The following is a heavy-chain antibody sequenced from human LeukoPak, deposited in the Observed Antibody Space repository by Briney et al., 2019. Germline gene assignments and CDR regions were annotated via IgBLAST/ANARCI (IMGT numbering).Heavy chain of an antibody. CDR2: IRYDGSNK. CDR1: GFTFSSYG. D-gene: IGHD2-21*01. V-gene: IGHV3-30*02. J-gene: IGHJ4*02. CDR3: AHEGIRCGGDCYSDY. Sequence: GGSLRLSCAASGFTFSSYGMHWVRQAPGKGLEWVAFIRYDGSNKYYADSVKGRFTIPRDNSKNTLYLQMNSLRAEDTAVYYCAHEGIRCGGDCYSDYWGQGTLVTVSS.